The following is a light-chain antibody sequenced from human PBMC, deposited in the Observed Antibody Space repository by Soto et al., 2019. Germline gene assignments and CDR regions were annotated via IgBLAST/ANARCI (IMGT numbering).Light chain of an antibody. Sequence: QSVLTQAAPVSGSPGQSITISCTGTSSDVGSYNLVSWYQQHPGKAPKLMIYEGSKRPSGVSNRFSGSKSGNTASLTISGLQAEDEADYYCCSYAGSSTFDVFGTGTKVTVL. V-gene: IGLV2-23*03. CDR1: SSDVGSYNL. J-gene: IGLJ1*01. CDR2: EGS. CDR3: CSYAGSSTFDV.